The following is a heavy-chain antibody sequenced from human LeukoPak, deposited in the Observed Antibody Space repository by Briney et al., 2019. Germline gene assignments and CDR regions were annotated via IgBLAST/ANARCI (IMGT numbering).Heavy chain of an antibody. Sequence: ASVKVSCKASGYTFTGYYMHWVRQAPGQGLEWMGIINPSGGSTSYAQKFQGRVTMTRDMSTSTVYMELSSLRSEDTAVYYCARAGYCSGGSCYSPYYYYYMDVWGKGTTVTVSS. CDR2: INPSGGST. J-gene: IGHJ6*03. D-gene: IGHD2-15*01. CDR3: ARAGYCSGGSCYSPYYYYYMDV. CDR1: GYTFTGYY. V-gene: IGHV1-46*01.